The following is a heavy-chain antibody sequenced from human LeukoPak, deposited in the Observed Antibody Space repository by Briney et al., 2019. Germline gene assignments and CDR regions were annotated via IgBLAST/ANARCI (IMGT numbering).Heavy chain of an antibody. V-gene: IGHV4-59*01. CDR2: IYYSGGT. J-gene: IGHJ4*02. Sequence: PSETLSLTCTVSGGSISSYYWSWIRQPPGKGLEWIGYIYYSGGTNYNPSLKSRVTISVDTSKNQFSLKLSSVTAADTAVYYCARERFGEFDYWGQGTLVTVSS. CDR1: GGSISSYY. CDR3: ARERFGEFDY. D-gene: IGHD3-10*01.